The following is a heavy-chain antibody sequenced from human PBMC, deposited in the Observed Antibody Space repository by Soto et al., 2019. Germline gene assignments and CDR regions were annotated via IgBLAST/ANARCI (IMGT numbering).Heavy chain of an antibody. V-gene: IGHV4-59*12. D-gene: IGHD2-2*01. CDR1: GGSISSYY. Sequence: SETLSLTCTVSGGSISSYYWSWIRQPPGKGLEWIGYIYYSGSTNYNPSLKSRVTISVDTSKNQFSLKLSSVTAADTAVYYCARGVQQYQRGVPFDPWGQGTLVTVSS. CDR3: ARGVQQYQRGVPFDP. CDR2: IYYSGST. J-gene: IGHJ5*02.